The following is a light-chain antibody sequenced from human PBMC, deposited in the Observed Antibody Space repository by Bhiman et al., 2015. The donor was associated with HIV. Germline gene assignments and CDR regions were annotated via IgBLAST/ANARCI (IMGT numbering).Light chain of an antibody. CDR1: ALPKQY. CDR3: QAWDSSTANFV. V-gene: IGLV3-1*01. Sequence: SYELTQPPSVSVSPGQTARITCSGDALPKQYAYWYQQKPGQAPVLVIFKDSERPSGIPERFSGSNSGNTATLTVSGTQAMDEADYYCQAWDSSTANFVFGTGTKVTVL. CDR2: KDS. J-gene: IGLJ1*01.